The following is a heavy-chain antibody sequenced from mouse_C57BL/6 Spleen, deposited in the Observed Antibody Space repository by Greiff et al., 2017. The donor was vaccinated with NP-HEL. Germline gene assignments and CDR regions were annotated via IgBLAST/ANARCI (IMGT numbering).Heavy chain of an antibody. Sequence: QVQLQQSGAELVRPGTSVKVSCKASGYAFTNYLIEWVKQRPGQGLEWIGVINPGSGGTNYNEKFKGKATLTADKSSSIAYMQLSSLTSEDSAVYFCARSGGYYAHFDYWGQGTTLTVSS. CDR3: ARSGGYYAHFDY. V-gene: IGHV1-54*01. J-gene: IGHJ2*01. CDR1: GYAFTNYL. D-gene: IGHD2-3*01. CDR2: INPGSGGT.